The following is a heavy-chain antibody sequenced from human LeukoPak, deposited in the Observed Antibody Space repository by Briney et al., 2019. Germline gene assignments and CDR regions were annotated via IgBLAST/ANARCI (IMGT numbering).Heavy chain of an antibody. Sequence: ASMKVSCKASGYSFTSYGISWVRQAPGQGLEWMGWISANSGNTNYAQELQGRVTMTANTSTSTAYMELRSLRSDDTAVYFCARDAADTVRGGDYWGQGSLVTVSS. CDR3: ARDAADTVRGGDY. J-gene: IGHJ4*02. D-gene: IGHD5-18*01. V-gene: IGHV1-18*01. CDR2: ISANSGNT. CDR1: GYSFTSYG.